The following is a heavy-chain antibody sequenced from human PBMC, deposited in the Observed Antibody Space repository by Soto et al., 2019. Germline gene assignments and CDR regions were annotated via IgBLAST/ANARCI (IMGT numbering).Heavy chain of an antibody. J-gene: IGHJ4*02. CDR3: ANLPLYGSGFDC. Sequence: EVQLVESGGGLVQPGGSLRLSCAASGLTFDDYAIHWVRHIPGKGLEWVSGISWNGAATGYADSVKGRFTISRDNAKNSLYLQMNSMRTEDTAMYYCANLPLYGSGFDCWGQGTLVTVSS. CDR1: GLTFDDYA. V-gene: IGHV3-9*01. CDR2: ISWNGAAT. D-gene: IGHD3-10*01.